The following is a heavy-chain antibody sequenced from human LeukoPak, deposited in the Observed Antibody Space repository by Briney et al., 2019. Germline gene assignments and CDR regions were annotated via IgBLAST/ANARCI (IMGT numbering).Heavy chain of an antibody. CDR3: ARGLWFGELRYFDY. CDR1: GGSISSYY. Sequence: PSETLSLTCTVSGGSISSYYWSWIRLPPGKGLEWIGDIYYSGSTNYNPSLKSRVTISVDTSKNQFSLKLSSVTAADTAVYYCARGLWFGELRYFDYWGQGTLVTVSS. V-gene: IGHV4-59*13. CDR2: IYYSGST. D-gene: IGHD3-10*01. J-gene: IGHJ4*02.